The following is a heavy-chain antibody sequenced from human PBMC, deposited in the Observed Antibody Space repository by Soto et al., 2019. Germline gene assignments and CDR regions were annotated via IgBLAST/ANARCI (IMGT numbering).Heavy chain of an antibody. D-gene: IGHD2-8*01. Sequence: QVQLVQSGAEVRKPGSSVKVSCKASGGTFSRHAISWVRQAPGQGLEWMGGIIPIFGTANHAQKFQGRVTIIADESTSTVYMELSSLRSEDTAVYYCARDFTKAGRHTGHDLKGYFDYWGQGTLVTVSS. CDR1: GGTFSRHA. V-gene: IGHV1-69*01. CDR3: ARDFTKAGRHTGHDLKGYFDY. J-gene: IGHJ4*02. CDR2: IIPIFGTA.